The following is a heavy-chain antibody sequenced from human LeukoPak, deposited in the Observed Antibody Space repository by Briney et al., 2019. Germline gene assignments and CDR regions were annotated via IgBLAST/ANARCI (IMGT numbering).Heavy chain of an antibody. V-gene: IGHV3-21*01. CDR1: GFTFSSYS. CDR2: ISSSSSYI. Sequence: GGSLRLTCAASGFTFSSYSMNWVRQAPGKGLEWVSSISSSSSYIYYADSVKGRFTISRDNAKNSLYLQMNSLRAEDAAVYYCARGRDSSGGGFDYWGQGTLVTVSS. CDR3: ARGRDSSGGGFDY. D-gene: IGHD6-19*01. J-gene: IGHJ4*02.